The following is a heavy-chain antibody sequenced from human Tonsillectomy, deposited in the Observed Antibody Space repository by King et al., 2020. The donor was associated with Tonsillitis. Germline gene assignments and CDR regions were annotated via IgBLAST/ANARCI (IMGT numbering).Heavy chain of an antibody. J-gene: IGHJ4*02. Sequence: HVQLQESGPGLVKSAETLSLTCNVSGYSISSGYYWGWIRQSPGRGLEWIGNVFHTGSTSYNPSLRSRVDISIDTSKNQFSLKVNSVTAADTAVYYCAREGGVAVNYFDWGQGTLVTVSS. CDR2: VFHTGST. CDR1: GYSISSGYY. CDR3: AREGGVAVNYFD. V-gene: IGHV4-38-2*02. D-gene: IGHD6-19*01.